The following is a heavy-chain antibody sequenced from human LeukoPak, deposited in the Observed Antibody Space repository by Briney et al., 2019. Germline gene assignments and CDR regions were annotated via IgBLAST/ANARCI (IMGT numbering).Heavy chain of an antibody. CDR1: GYTFTTYG. J-gene: IGHJ5*02. CDR2: ISAYNGNT. V-gene: IGHV1-18*01. CDR3: ARDLIAVRPGWFDP. Sequence: ASVKVSCKASGYTFTTYGVSWVRLAPGQGLEWMGWISAYNGNTNYAQQFQGRVTMTTDTSMSTAYMELRSLRSDDTAVYYCARDLIAVRPGWFDPWGQGSLVTVSS. D-gene: IGHD6-6*01.